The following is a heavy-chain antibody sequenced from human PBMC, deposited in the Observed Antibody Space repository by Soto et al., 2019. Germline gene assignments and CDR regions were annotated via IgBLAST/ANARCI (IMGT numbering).Heavy chain of an antibody. CDR1: GGYISNYH. D-gene: IGHD3-22*01. CDR3: ARVGEFDSSAYCFDY. Sequence: SETLSLTCTVSGGYISNYHWHWIRQSPGKGLEWIGYIYYSGSTKYNPSLKSRVTISLDTSKNQFSLNLRSVTAADTAVYYCARVGEFDSSAYCFDYWGQGALVTVSS. V-gene: IGHV4-59*01. J-gene: IGHJ4*02. CDR2: IYYSGST.